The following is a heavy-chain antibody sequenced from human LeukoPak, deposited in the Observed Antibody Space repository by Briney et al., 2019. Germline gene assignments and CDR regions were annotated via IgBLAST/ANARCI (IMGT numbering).Heavy chain of an antibody. Sequence: SETLSLTCTVSGGSISSYYWSWIRQPPGKGLEWIGYIYYSGSTNYSPSLKSRVTISVDTSKNQFSLKLSSVTAADTVVYYCARDTRDYYDIPLGFDPWGQGTLVTVSS. CDR3: ARDTRDYYDIPLGFDP. D-gene: IGHD3-9*01. CDR1: GGSISSYY. J-gene: IGHJ5*02. CDR2: IYYSGST. V-gene: IGHV4-59*01.